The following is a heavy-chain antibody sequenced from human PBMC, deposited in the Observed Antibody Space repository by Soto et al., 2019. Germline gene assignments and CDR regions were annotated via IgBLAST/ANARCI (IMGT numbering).Heavy chain of an antibody. CDR1: GGTFSSYA. CDR3: ARDSGIGYSSSWYDYYYGMDV. Sequence: ASVKVSFKASGGTFSSYAISWVRQAPGQGLEWMGGIIPIFGTANYAQKFQGRVTITADESTSTAYMELSSLRSEDTAVYYCARDSGIGYSSSWYDYYYGMDVWG. J-gene: IGHJ6*02. CDR2: IIPIFGTA. V-gene: IGHV1-69*13. D-gene: IGHD6-13*01.